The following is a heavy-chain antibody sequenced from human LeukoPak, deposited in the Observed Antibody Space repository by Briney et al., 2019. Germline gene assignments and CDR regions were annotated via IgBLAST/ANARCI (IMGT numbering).Heavy chain of an antibody. Sequence: ASVKVSCKASGYTFTSYGISWVRQAPGQGLEWMGWISAYNGNTNYAQKLQGRVTMTTDTSTSTAYMELRSLRSDDTAVYYCARDNMYYYGPGSLFFDYWGQGTLVTVSS. V-gene: IGHV1-18*01. J-gene: IGHJ4*02. CDR1: GYTFTSYG. CDR3: ARDNMYYYGPGSLFFDY. CDR2: ISAYNGNT. D-gene: IGHD3-10*01.